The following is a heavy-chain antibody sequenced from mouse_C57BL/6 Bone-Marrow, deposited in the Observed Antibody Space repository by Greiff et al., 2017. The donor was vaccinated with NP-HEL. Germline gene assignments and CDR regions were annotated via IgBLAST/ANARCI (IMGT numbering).Heavy chain of an antibody. J-gene: IGHJ4*01. Sequence: QVHVKQPGAELVKPGASVKLSCKASGYTFTSYWMHWVKQRPGQGLEWIGMIHPNSGSTNYNEKFKSKATLTVDKSSSTAYMQLSSLTSEDSAVYYCARRSYGNYGAMDYWGQGTSVTVSS. CDR2: IHPNSGST. CDR1: GYTFTSYW. D-gene: IGHD2-1*01. V-gene: IGHV1-64*01. CDR3: ARRSYGNYGAMDY.